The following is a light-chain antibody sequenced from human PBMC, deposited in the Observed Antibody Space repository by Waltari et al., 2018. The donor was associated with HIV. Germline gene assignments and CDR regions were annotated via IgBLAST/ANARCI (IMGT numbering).Light chain of an antibody. CDR1: SSYIGNNA. CDR2: YDD. Sequence: SVLTQLPSVSAAPSQSVTISCSGSSSYIGNNAVNWYQHLPGMAPKLLIYYDDLLPSGVSDRFSGSKSGTSAALAISGLQSEDEGDYYCAAWDDSLNGVVFGGGTKLTVL. J-gene: IGLJ2*01. V-gene: IGLV1-36*01. CDR3: AAWDDSLNGVV.